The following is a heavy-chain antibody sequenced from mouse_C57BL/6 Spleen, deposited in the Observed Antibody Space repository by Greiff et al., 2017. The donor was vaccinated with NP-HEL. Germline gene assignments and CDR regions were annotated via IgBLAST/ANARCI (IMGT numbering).Heavy chain of an antibody. CDR3: ARGDDSAWFAY. CDR1: GYTFTSYW. D-gene: IGHD2-4*01. V-gene: IGHV1-64*01. CDR2: IHPNSGST. Sequence: VQLQQSGAELVKPGASVKLSCKASGYTFTSYWMHWVKQRPGQGLEWIGMIHPNSGSTNYNEKFKSKATLTVDKSSSTAYMQLSSLTSEDSAVYYCARGDDSAWFAYWGQGTLVTGSA. J-gene: IGHJ3*01.